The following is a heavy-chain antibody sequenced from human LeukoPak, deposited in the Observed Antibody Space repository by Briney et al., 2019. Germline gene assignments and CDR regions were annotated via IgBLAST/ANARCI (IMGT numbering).Heavy chain of an antibody. CDR1: GSTFSNYA. CDR3: ARAYYHGSGSYYFFDY. J-gene: IGHJ4*02. CDR2: IIPFFGTT. Sequence: ASVKVSCKTSGSTFSNYAFGWVRQAPGQGLEGMGSIIPFFGTTDYAQKLQGRVTITADKSTNTAYMELSSLRSEDTAVYYCARAYYHGSGSYYFFDYWGQGTLVTVSS. V-gene: IGHV1-69*06. D-gene: IGHD3-10*01.